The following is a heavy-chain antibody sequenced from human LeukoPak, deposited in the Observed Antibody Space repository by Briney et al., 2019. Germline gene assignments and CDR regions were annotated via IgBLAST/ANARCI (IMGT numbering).Heavy chain of an antibody. CDR2: INPNSGGT. Sequence: ASVKVSCKASGYTFTGKYLHWVRQAPGQGLEWMGWINPNSGGTNYQGRVTLTRDTSISTAYMALSRLRFDDTAVYFCARVGGDSGRGWDPADYWGQGTLVTVSS. V-gene: IGHV1-2*02. CDR3: ARVGGDSGRGWDPADY. D-gene: IGHD4-17*01. CDR1: GYTFTGKY. J-gene: IGHJ4*02.